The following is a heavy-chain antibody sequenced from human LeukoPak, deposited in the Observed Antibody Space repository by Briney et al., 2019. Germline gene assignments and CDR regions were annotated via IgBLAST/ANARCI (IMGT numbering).Heavy chain of an antibody. CDR3: ARDPATGTTNDPTMGY. CDR1: GFAFSTYS. Sequence: PGGSLRLSCAASGFAFSTYSMNWVRQAPGKGLEWVSYISSSSTIFYADSVKGRFTISRDNAKNSLYLQMNSLRAEDTAVYYCARDPATGTTNDPTMGYWGQGTLVTVS. CDR2: ISSSSTI. V-gene: IGHV3-48*01. D-gene: IGHD1-1*01. J-gene: IGHJ4*02.